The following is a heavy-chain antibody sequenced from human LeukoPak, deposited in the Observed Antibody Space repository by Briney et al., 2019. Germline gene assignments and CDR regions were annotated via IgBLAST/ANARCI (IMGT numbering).Heavy chain of an antibody. J-gene: IGHJ3*02. D-gene: IGHD3-22*01. CDR3: ARSPYYYDSSGYYGAGRVAFDI. CDR2: IIPIFGTA. CDR1: GGTFSSYA. Sequence: SVKVSCKASGGTFSSYAISWVRQAPGQGLEWMGRIIPIFGTANYAQKFQGRVTITTDESTSTAYMELSSLRSEDTAVYYCARSPYYYDSSGYYGAGRVAFDIWGQGTMVTVSS. V-gene: IGHV1-69*05.